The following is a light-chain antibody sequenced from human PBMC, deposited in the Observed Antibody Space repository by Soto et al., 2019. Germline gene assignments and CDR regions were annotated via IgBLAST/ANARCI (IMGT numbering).Light chain of an antibody. CDR1: SSDVGGYNY. CDR3: GSYSSSSTPGV. V-gene: IGLV2-14*03. J-gene: IGLJ3*02. CDR2: DVS. Sequence: QSALTQPASVSGSPGQSITISCTGTSSDVGGYNYVSWYKQHPGKAPKLMIYDVSHRPSGVSNRFSGSKSGNTASLTISGLQAEDEADYYCGSYSSSSTPGVFGGGTQLTVL.